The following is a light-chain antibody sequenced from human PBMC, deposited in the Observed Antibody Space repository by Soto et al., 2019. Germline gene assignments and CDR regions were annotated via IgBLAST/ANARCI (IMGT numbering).Light chain of an antibody. V-gene: IGLV1-51*01. CDR3: GTWDNSLSAVV. CDR1: SSNIGNNY. CDR2: DSN. Sequence: QSVLTQPPSVSAAPGQKVTISCSGTSSNIGNNYESLYQQHPATASKLLIYDSNNRRAGIPDRFSGSKSGTSATLGITGLQTGDEADYYCGTWDNSLSAVVFGGGTKLTVL. J-gene: IGLJ2*01.